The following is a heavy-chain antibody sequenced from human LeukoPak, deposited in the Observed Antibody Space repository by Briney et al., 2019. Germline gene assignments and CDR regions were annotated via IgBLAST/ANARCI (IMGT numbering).Heavy chain of an antibody. Sequence: SETLSLTCTVSGGSISSGGYYWTWIRQHPGKGLEWIGYIYYSGSTNYNPSLKSRVTISVDTSKNQFSMKLSSVTAADTAVYYCAREKTTVGWFDPWGQGTLVTVSS. CDR2: IYYSGST. D-gene: IGHD1-14*01. V-gene: IGHV4-61*08. CDR1: GGSISSGGYY. J-gene: IGHJ5*02. CDR3: AREKTTVGWFDP.